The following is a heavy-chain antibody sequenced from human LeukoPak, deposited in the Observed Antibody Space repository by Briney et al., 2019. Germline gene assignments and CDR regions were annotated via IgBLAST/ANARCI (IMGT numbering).Heavy chain of an antibody. V-gene: IGHV1-69*01. Sequence: SVKVSCKASGGTFSSYAISWVRQAPGQGLEWMGGIIPILGTANYAQKFQGRVTITADESTSTAYMELSSLRSEDTAVYYCARGRTYYYDSSGYYFDYWGQGTLVTVSS. CDR2: IIPILGTA. J-gene: IGHJ4*02. CDR3: ARGRTYYYDSSGYYFDY. CDR1: GGTFSSYA. D-gene: IGHD3-22*01.